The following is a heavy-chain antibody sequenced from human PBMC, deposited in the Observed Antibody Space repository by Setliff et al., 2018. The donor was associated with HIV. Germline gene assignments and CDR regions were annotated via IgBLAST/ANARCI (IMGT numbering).Heavy chain of an antibody. CDR3: ASTRFGGPENTPGGRIDFGS. Sequence: GGSLRLSCTVSGFTFNGYSMNWVRQAPGKGLEWVSSISSSGSYIYYADSVKGRFAISRDNAKNSIHLQMNSLRAEDTAVYYCASTRFGGPENTPGGRIDFGSWGLGTLVAIAS. CDR1: GFTFNGYS. V-gene: IGHV3-21*06. J-gene: IGHJ4*02. D-gene: IGHD2-15*01. CDR2: ISSSGSYI.